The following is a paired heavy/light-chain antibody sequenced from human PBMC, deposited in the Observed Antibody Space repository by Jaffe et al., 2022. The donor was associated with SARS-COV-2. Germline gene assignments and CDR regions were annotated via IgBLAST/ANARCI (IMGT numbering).Light chain of an antibody. J-gene: IGKJ4*01. V-gene: IGKV1-6*01. Sequence: AIQMTQSPSSLSASVGDRVTITCRASQGIRSDLGWYQQKPGKAPKLLIHGASSLQSGVPSRFSGSGSGTDFTLTISSLQPEDFATYYCLQDSSYPFTFGGGTKVDIK. CDR1: QGIRSD. CDR2: GAS. CDR3: LQDSSYPFT.
Heavy chain of an antibody. J-gene: IGHJ4*02. V-gene: IGHV3-7*01. CDR3: ARDLAYCNSGGCPSALDS. CDR2: IKKDGGEK. Sequence: EVQLVESGGGLVQPGGSLRLSCAASGFTFGSNWMNWVRQAPGKGPEWVANIKKDGGEKNYVESVKGRFTISRDNAKNSLYLQMNSLRAEDTAVYYCARDLAYCNSGGCPSALDSWGQGTLVTVSS. D-gene: IGHD2-15*01. CDR1: GFTFGSNW.